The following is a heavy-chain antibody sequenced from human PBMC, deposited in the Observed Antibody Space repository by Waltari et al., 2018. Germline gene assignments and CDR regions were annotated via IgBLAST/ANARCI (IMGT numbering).Heavy chain of an antibody. Sequence: QVQLVESGGGVVQPGGSLRLSCVVSGVPFSGQGMHWVRQAPGKGLEWISFILFDATNTYYADSVEGRFTVSRDNFKDTVYLQMNGLRVEDTAVYYCARQPPSAYTHLDFWGQGTLVTVSS. V-gene: IGHV3-30*02. J-gene: IGHJ4*02. D-gene: IGHD3-3*01. CDR1: GVPFSGQG. CDR2: ILFDATNT. CDR3: ARQPPSAYTHLDF.